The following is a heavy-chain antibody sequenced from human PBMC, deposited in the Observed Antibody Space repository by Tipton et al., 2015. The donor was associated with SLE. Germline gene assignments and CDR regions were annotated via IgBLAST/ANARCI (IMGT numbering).Heavy chain of an antibody. D-gene: IGHD2-2*01. CDR2: IRYDGSNK. V-gene: IGHV3-30*02. CDR1: GFTFSSYG. Sequence: SLRLSCAASGFTFSSYGMHWVRQAPGKGLEWVAFIRYDGSNKYYADSVKGRFTISRDNSKNTLYLQMNSLRAEDTAVYYCAKSHCSSTSCYPRWGQGTLVTVSS. J-gene: IGHJ4*02. CDR3: AKSHCSSTSCYPR.